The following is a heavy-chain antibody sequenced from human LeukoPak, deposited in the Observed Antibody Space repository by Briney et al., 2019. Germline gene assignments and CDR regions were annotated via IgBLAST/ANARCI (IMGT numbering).Heavy chain of an antibody. D-gene: IGHD3-22*01. J-gene: IGHJ5*02. CDR2: ISSSSSYI. V-gene: IGHV3-21*01. CDR1: GFTFSSYS. Sequence: PGGSLRLSCAASGFTFSSYSMNWVRQAPGKGLEWVSSISSSSSYIYYADSVKGRFTISRDNAKNSLYLQMNSLRAEDTAVYYCARDWYYFDSSGYADRSEDWFDPWGQGTLVTVSS. CDR3: ARDWYYFDSSGYADRSEDWFDP.